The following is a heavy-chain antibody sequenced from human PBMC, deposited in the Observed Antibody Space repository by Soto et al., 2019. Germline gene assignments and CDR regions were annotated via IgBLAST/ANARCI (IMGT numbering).Heavy chain of an antibody. V-gene: IGHV4-31*03. D-gene: IGHD3-10*01. CDR1: GGSISSGGYY. J-gene: IGHJ4*02. CDR3: ARQITMVRGIDY. CDR2: VYFNGNT. Sequence: PSETLSLTCTVSGGSISSGGYYWSWIRQRPGKGLEWIGYVYFNGNTYSNPSLKSRVTMSADMSANQFSLNLRSVTAADSGLYYCARQITMVRGIDYWGQGTLVTVSS.